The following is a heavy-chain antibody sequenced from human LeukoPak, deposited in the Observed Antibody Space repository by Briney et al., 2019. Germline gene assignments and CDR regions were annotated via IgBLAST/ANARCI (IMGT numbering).Heavy chain of an antibody. CDR3: ARGGPGRSVTAITASRHYYYMDV. CDR2: IYTSGST. Sequence: PSETLSLTCTVSGGSISSGSYYWSWIRQPAGKGLEWIGRIYTSGSTNYNPSLKSRVTISVDTSKNQFSLKLSSVTAADTAVYYCARGGPGRSVTAITASRHYYYMDVWGKGTTGTVSS. J-gene: IGHJ6*03. D-gene: IGHD2-21*02. CDR1: GGSISSGSYY. V-gene: IGHV4-61*02.